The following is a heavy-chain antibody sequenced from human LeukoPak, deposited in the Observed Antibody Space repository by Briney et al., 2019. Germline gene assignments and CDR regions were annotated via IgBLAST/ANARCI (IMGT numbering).Heavy chain of an antibody. CDR3: ARDGYGAAAGSFDY. CDR1: GGSISSGGYY. V-gene: IGHV4-31*03. D-gene: IGHD6-13*01. Sequence: SQTLSLTCTVSGGSISSGGYYWSWIRQHPGKGLEWIGYIYYSGSTYYNPSLKSRVAISVDTSKNQFSLKLSSVTAADTAVYYCARDGYGAAAGSFDYWGQGTLVTVSS. CDR2: IYYSGST. J-gene: IGHJ4*02.